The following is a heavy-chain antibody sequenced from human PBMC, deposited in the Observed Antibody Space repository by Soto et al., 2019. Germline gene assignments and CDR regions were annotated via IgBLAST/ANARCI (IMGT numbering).Heavy chain of an antibody. V-gene: IGHV1-18*01. CDR2: ISAYNGNT. CDR3: ARVAITMVRGVIIKWSWFDP. J-gene: IGHJ5*02. D-gene: IGHD3-10*01. Sequence: GASVKVSCKASGYTFTSYGISWVRQAPGQGLEWMGWISAYNGNTNYAQKLQGRVTMTTDTSTSTAYMELRSLRSDDTAMYYCARVAITMVRGVIIKWSWFDPWGQGTLVTVSS. CDR1: GYTFTSYG.